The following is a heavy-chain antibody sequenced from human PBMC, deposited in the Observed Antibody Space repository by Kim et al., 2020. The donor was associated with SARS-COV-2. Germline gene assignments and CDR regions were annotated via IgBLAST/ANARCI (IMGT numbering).Heavy chain of an antibody. CDR1: GYSFTSYW. CDR2: IYPGDSDT. D-gene: IGHD5-12*01. CDR3: ARQASVYEFYYNYYMDV. V-gene: IGHV5-51*01. J-gene: IGHJ6*03. Sequence: GESLKISCKGSGYSFTSYWIGWVRQMPGKGLEWMGIIYPGDSDTRYSPSFQGQVTITADKSISTAYLQWSSLKASDTDKYYCARQASVYEFYYNYYMDVWGKGNTVT.